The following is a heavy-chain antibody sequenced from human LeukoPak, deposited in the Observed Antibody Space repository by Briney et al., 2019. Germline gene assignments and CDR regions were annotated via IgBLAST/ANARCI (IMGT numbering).Heavy chain of an antibody. CDR3: ARMIYMDV. CDR1: GFTFSSYA. CDR2: ISGSGGGT. D-gene: IGHD3-16*01. Sequence: GGSLRLSCAASGFTFSSYAMSWVRQAPGKGLEWVSSISGSGGGTYYADSVKGRFTISRDNSKSTLYLQMNSLRAEDTAVYYCARMIYMDVWGKGTTVTVSS. V-gene: IGHV3-23*01. J-gene: IGHJ6*03.